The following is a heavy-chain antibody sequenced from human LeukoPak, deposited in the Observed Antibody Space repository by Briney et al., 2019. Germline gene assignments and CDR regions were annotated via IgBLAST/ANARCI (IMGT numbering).Heavy chain of an antibody. CDR2: IIPIFGTA. D-gene: IGHD6-13*01. CDR1: GGTFSSYA. Sequence: SVKVSCKASGGTFSSYAISWVRQAPGQGLEWMGGIIPIFGTANYAQKFQGRVTITADKSTSTAYMELSRLRSEDTAVYYCARVSSGYSSSWYTNPLDYWGQGTLVTVSS. V-gene: IGHV1-69*06. CDR3: ARVSSGYSSSWYTNPLDY. J-gene: IGHJ4*02.